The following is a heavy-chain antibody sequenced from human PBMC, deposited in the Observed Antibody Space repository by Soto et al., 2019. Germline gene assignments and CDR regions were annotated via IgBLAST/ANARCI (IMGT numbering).Heavy chain of an antibody. V-gene: IGHV3-23*01. D-gene: IGHD1-1*01. CDR1: GFTFSRYA. J-gene: IGHJ4*02. CDR3: AKGRGQNWNVDY. CDR2: ISGSGGTA. Sequence: EVQLLESGGGSVQPGGSLRLSCAASGFTFSRYAMHWVRRPPGKGLEWVSSISGSGGTAYYADSVKGRFSISRDSLVNTLFLQMNCLRAEVTSFYYCAKGRGQNWNVDYWGQGTLVTVSP.